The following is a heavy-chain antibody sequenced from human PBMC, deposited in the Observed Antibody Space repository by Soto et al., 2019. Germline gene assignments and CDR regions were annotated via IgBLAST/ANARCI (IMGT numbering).Heavy chain of an antibody. Sequence: QVQLQESGPGLVKPSQTLSLTCTVSGGSISSGGYYWSWIRQHPGKGLEWIGYIYYSGSTYYNPSLKSRVTISVDTSKNQFSLKLSSVTAADTAVYYCARGGILGDSYPMTQNYYYGMDVWGQGTTVTVSS. J-gene: IGHJ6*02. CDR3: ARGGILGDSYPMTQNYYYGMDV. D-gene: IGHD3-10*01. CDR2: IYYSGST. CDR1: GGSISSGGYY. V-gene: IGHV4-31*03.